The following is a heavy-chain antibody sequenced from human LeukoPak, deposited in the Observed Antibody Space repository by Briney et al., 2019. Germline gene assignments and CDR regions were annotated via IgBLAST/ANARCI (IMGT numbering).Heavy chain of an antibody. J-gene: IGHJ6*02. D-gene: IGHD5-18*01. CDR2: ISSSGSTI. CDR3: ARTAVVTNLLYYYGMDV. CDR1: GFTFSEYY. V-gene: IGHV3-11*01. Sequence: GGSLRLSCAASGFTFSEYYMSWIRQAPGKGLEWVSYISSSGSTIYYADSVKGRFTISRDNAKNSLYLQMNSLRAEDTAVYYCARTAVVTNLLYYYGMDVWGQGTTVTVSS.